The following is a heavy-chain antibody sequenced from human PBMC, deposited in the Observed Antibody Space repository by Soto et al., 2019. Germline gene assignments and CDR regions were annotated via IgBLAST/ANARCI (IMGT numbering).Heavy chain of an antibody. CDR3: AKGPLYCSGGSCYYFQH. D-gene: IGHD2-15*01. J-gene: IGHJ1*01. V-gene: IGHV3-30*18. CDR1: GFTFSSYG. CDR2: ISYDGSNK. Sequence: QVQLVESGGGVVQPGRSLRLSCAASGFTFSSYGMHWVRQAPGKGLEWVAVISYDGSNKYYADSVKGRFTISRDNSKNTLYLQMNSLRAEYTAVYYCAKGPLYCSGGSCYYFQHWGQGTLVTVSS.